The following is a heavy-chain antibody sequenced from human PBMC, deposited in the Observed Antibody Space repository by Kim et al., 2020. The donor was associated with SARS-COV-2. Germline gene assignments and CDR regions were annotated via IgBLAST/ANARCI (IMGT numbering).Heavy chain of an antibody. Sequence: GGSLRLSCAASGFTFSSYAMSWVRQAPGKGLEWVSAISGSVGSTYYADSVKGRFTISRDNSKNTLYLQMNSLRAEDTAVYYCAKGGRARGVIINLDYWGQGTLVTVSS. CDR1: GFTFSSYA. CDR2: ISGSVGST. V-gene: IGHV3-23*01. J-gene: IGHJ4*02. D-gene: IGHD3-10*01. CDR3: AKGGRARGVIINLDY.